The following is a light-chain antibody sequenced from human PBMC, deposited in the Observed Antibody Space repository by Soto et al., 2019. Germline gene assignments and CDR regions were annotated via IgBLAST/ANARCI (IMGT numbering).Light chain of an antibody. CDR2: DVS. Sequence: EIVLTQSPATLSFSPCKRATLSCSAIQNISNYLIWYQQKPGQAPRLLIYDVSNRATGIPARFSGSGSGTDFTLTISSLEPEDFAVYYCQQRNNWPPEITFGQGTRLEIK. CDR3: QQRNNWPPEIT. CDR1: QNISNY. V-gene: IGKV3-11*01. J-gene: IGKJ5*01.